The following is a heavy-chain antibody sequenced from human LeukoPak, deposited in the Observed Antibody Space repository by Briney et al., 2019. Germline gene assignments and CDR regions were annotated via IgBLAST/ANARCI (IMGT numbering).Heavy chain of an antibody. CDR1: GFNFGSYS. V-gene: IGHV3-66*02. CDR2: IYSDGRT. CDR3: ARSLSSSWRDFDY. J-gene: IGHJ4*02. Sequence: GGSLRLSCAASGFNFGSYSMTWVRQAPGKGLEWVSLIYSDGRTYYADSVQGRFTISRDNSKNTLYLQMNSLRADDTAVYYCARSLSSSWRDFDYWGQGTLVTVSS. D-gene: IGHD6-13*01.